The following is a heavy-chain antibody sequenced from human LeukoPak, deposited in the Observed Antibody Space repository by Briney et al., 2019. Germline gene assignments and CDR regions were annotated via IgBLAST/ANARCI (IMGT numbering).Heavy chain of an antibody. CDR3: PKDASGGWPSLLTY. J-gene: IGHJ4*02. D-gene: IGHD6-19*01. CDR1: GFTFSSYA. CDR2: ISGSGGST. V-gene: IGHV3-23*01. Sequence: GGSLRLSCVASGFTFSSYAMSWVRQAPGKGLEWVSAISGSGGSTYFADSVKGRFTISRDNSKNTLYLQMNSLRDEDTAVYYCPKDASGGWPSLLTYWGQGTLVTVPS.